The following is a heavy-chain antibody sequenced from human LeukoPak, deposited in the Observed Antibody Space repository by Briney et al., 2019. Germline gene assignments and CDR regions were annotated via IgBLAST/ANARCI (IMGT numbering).Heavy chain of an antibody. V-gene: IGHV3-7*03. CDR3: ARGLGKGSSDY. J-gene: IGHJ4*02. CDR1: GFVFSYSW. D-gene: IGHD6-6*01. Sequence: GGSLRLSCAASGFVFSYSWMIWVRQAPGKGLEWVANINQPGSQKYHVDSVKGRFTISRDNARNSLFLQMNSLTADDTAVYYCARGLGKGSSDYWGQGTLVTVSS. CDR2: INQPGSQK.